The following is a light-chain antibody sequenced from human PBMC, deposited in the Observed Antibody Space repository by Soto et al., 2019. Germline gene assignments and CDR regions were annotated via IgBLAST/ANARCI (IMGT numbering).Light chain of an antibody. V-gene: IGKV3-20*01. J-gene: IGKJ1*01. CDR1: QSIGNNY. CDR3: QQCAYSPRT. Sequence: EIVLTQSPDTLSLSPGERATISCRASQSIGNNYLAWYQQKPGQAPRLLIYDASSRATGIPVRFTGSGSGADFALTIIRLEPEDFAVYYCQQCAYSPRTFGQGTKVEVK. CDR2: DAS.